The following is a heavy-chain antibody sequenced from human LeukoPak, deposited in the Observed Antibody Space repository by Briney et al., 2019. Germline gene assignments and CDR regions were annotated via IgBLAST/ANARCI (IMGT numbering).Heavy chain of an antibody. V-gene: IGHV1-2*02. Sequence: EASVKVSCKASGYTFAGYYMHLVRQAPGQGLEWMGWINPNSGGTNYAQKFQGRVTMTRDTSISTAYMELSRLRSDDTAVYYCARDAVVVVPAAMGHWGQGTLVTVSS. CDR1: GYTFAGYY. CDR3: ARDAVVVVPAAMGH. CDR2: INPNSGGT. J-gene: IGHJ4*02. D-gene: IGHD2-2*01.